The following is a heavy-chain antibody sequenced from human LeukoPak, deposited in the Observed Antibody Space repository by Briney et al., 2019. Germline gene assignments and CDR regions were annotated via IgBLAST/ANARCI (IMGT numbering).Heavy chain of an antibody. D-gene: IGHD6-13*01. Sequence: SVKVSCKASGGTFSSYAISWVRQAPGQGLEWMGGIIPIFGTANYAQKLQGRVTITADESTSTAYMELSSLRSEDTAVYYCARGEPLVNDYYYYYGMDVWGQGTTVTVSS. V-gene: IGHV1-69*13. CDR3: ARGEPLVNDYYYYYGMDV. CDR2: IIPIFGTA. J-gene: IGHJ6*02. CDR1: GGTFSSYA.